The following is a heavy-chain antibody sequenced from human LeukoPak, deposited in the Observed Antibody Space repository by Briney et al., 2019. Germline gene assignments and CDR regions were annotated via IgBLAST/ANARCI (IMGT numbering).Heavy chain of an antibody. D-gene: IGHD4-23*01. Sequence: SVKVSCKASGGTFSSYAISWVRQAPGQGLEWMGGIIPIFGTANYAQKFPGRVTITADESTSTAYMELSSLRSEDTAVYYCARDLRSRGYGGKGRDPWFDPWGQGTLVTVSS. CDR2: IIPIFGTA. CDR3: ARDLRSRGYGGKGRDPWFDP. CDR1: GGTFSSYA. V-gene: IGHV1-69*13. J-gene: IGHJ5*02.